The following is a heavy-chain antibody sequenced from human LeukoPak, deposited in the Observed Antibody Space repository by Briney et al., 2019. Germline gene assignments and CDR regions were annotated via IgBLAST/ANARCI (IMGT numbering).Heavy chain of an antibody. Sequence: SQTLSLTCAISGDSVSSNSAAWNWIRQSPSRGLEWLGRTYYRSKWYNDYAVSVKSRITINPDTSKNQFSLQLDSVTPEDTAVYYCASSWAYSSSLPDAFDIWGQGTMVTVSS. CDR1: GDSVSSNSAA. CDR3: ASSWAYSSSLPDAFDI. J-gene: IGHJ3*02. CDR2: TYYRSKWYN. V-gene: IGHV6-1*01. D-gene: IGHD6-6*01.